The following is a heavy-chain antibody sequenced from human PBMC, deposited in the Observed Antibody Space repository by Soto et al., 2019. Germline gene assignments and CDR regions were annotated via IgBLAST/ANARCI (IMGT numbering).Heavy chain of an antibody. Sequence: QVQLQESGPGLVKPAQTLSLTCPVSGGSISNVNYYWGWIRQPPDKGLAWIGHIYDGGRTHSNPSLKRRVTISVHTSKNQFSLNFNSVSAADTAVYYCTIWPSGDKVDSWGHGTLVTV. J-gene: IGHJ5*01. CDR1: GGSISNVNYY. CDR3: TIWPSGDKVDS. CDR2: IYDGGRT. V-gene: IGHV4-30-4*01.